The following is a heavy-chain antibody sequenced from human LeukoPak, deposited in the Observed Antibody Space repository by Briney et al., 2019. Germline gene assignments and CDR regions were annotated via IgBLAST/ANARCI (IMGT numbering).Heavy chain of an antibody. CDR1: GFTFSSYG. CDR2: ISYDGSNK. J-gene: IGHJ6*03. D-gene: IGHD3-16*01. CDR3: AKGLKTGVGPYMGYHYYMDV. Sequence: GGSLRLSRAASGFTFSSYGMHWVRQAPGKGLEWVAVISYDGSNKYYADSVKGRFTISRDNSKNTLYLQMNGLRDDDTGVYYCAKGLKTGVGPYMGYHYYMDVWGKGATVTVSS. V-gene: IGHV3-30*18.